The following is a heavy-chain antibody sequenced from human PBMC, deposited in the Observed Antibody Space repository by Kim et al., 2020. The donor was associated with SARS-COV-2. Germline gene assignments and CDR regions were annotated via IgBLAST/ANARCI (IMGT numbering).Heavy chain of an antibody. V-gene: IGHV4-34*01. CDR3: ARVPPWLLSSNYYYYGMDV. Sequence: SETLSLTCAVYGGSFSGYYWSWIRQPPGKGLEWIGEINHSGSTNYNPSLKSRVTISVDTSKNQFSLKLSSVTAADTAVYYCARVPPWLLSSNYYYYGMDVWGQGTTVTVSS. D-gene: IGHD3-3*01. CDR2: INHSGST. CDR1: GGSFSGYY. J-gene: IGHJ6*02.